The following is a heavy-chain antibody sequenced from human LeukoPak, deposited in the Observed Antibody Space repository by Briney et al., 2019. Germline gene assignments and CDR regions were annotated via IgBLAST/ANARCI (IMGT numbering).Heavy chain of an antibody. CDR3: VNSKSNYEAVS. V-gene: IGHV4-38-2*02. Sequence: SETLSLTCTVSGSSITTYTHWGWIRQSPGKGLEWIASIHHTGNTYYNPSLESRVTISIDTSKNQFSLEVRSVTAADTAFYFCVNSKSNYEAVSWDPGTLVTVSS. J-gene: IGHJ5*02. CDR1: GSSITTYTH. D-gene: IGHD3-22*01. CDR2: IHHTGNT.